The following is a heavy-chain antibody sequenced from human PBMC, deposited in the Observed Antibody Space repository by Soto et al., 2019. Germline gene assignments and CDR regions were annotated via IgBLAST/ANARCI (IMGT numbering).Heavy chain of an antibody. CDR3: ARGSAGSGSGSFDY. CDR2: LNSDGSST. V-gene: IGHV3-74*01. J-gene: IGHJ4*02. Sequence: GGSLRLSCAASGFTFSNYWIHWVRQAPGKGLVWVSRLNSDGSSTNYADSVKGRFTISRDNAKNTLYLQMNSLRAEDTAVYYCARGSAGSGSGSFDYWGQGTLVTVSS. CDR1: GFTFSNYW. D-gene: IGHD3-10*01.